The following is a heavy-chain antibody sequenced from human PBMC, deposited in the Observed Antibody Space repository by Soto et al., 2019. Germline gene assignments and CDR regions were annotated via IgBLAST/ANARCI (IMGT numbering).Heavy chain of an antibody. J-gene: IGHJ4*02. CDR1: GGSFSGYY. CDR2: INHSGST. D-gene: IGHD6-19*01. CDR3: ARGLIDSSGGYYFDY. Sequence: QVQLQQWGAGLLKPSETLSLTCAVYGGSFSGYYWSWIRQPPGKGLEWIGEINHSGSTNYNPSLKSRVTISVDTSKNQFSLKLSSVTAADTAVYYCARGLIDSSGGYYFDYWGQGTLVTVSS. V-gene: IGHV4-34*01.